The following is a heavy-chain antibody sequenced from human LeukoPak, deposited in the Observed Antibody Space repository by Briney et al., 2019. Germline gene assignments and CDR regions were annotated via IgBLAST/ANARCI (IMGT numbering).Heavy chain of an antibody. CDR3: ARRVDGDCTNGVCAYYFAY. CDR1: GGSFSGFY. V-gene: IGHV4-34*01. Sequence: SETLSLTCAVYGGSFSGFYWSWIRQPQGQGREWIGEINHSGSTNYNPSLKSRVTISVDTSKNQFSLKLSSVTAADTAVYYCARRVDGDCTNGVCAYYFAYWGRGTLVTVSS. J-gene: IGHJ4*02. CDR2: INHSGST. D-gene: IGHD2-8*01.